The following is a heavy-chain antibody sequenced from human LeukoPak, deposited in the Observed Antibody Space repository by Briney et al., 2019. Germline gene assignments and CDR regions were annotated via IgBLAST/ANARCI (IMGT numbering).Heavy chain of an antibody. Sequence: GGSLRLSCAASGFTFSSYGMHWVRQAPGKGLEWVAVIWYDGSNKYYADSVKGRFTISRDNSKNTLYLQMNSLRAEDTAVYYRARDYYDSSGYYSEYFQHWGQGTLVTVSS. CDR2: IWYDGSNK. CDR1: GFTFSSYG. CDR3: ARDYYDSSGYYSEYFQH. V-gene: IGHV3-33*01. D-gene: IGHD3-22*01. J-gene: IGHJ1*01.